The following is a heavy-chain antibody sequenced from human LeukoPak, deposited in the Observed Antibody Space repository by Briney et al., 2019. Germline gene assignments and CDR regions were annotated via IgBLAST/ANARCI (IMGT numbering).Heavy chain of an antibody. D-gene: IGHD6-19*01. CDR1: GGSISSSSYY. CDR3: ARHSSRSGWYMGHFDY. CDR2: IYYSGST. J-gene: IGHJ4*02. Sequence: SETLSLTCTVSGGSISSSSYYWGWIRQPPGKGLEWIGSIYYSGSTYYNPSLKSRVTISVDTSKNQFSLKLSSVTAADTAVYYCARHSSRSGWYMGHFDYWGQGTLVTVSS. V-gene: IGHV4-39*07.